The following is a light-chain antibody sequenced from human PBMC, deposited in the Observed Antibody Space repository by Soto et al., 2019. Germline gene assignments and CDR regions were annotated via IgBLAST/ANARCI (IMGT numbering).Light chain of an antibody. CDR1: ESYSIF. J-gene: IGKJ5*01. CDR2: GAS. Sequence: FVFAQSRPTVFLSRGESAPLSCGPCESYSIFLAWYQQKPGQAPRLLIYGASNRATGIPARFSGSGSGTDFTLTISSLEPDDFAVYYCQQRTDWPITFGQGTRVEIK. CDR3: QQRTDWPIT. V-gene: IGKV3-11*01.